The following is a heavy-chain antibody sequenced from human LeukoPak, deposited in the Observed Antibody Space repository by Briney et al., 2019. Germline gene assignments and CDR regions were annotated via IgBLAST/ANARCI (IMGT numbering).Heavy chain of an antibody. Sequence: SETLSLTCAVYGGSFSGYYWSWIRQPPGKGLEWIGEINHSGSTNYNPSLKGRVTISVDTSKNQFSLKLSSVTAADTAVYYCARGPRSSSSRGFQHWGQGTLVTVSS. CDR1: GGSFSGYY. D-gene: IGHD6-13*01. CDR2: INHSGST. J-gene: IGHJ1*01. V-gene: IGHV4-34*01. CDR3: ARGPRSSSSRGFQH.